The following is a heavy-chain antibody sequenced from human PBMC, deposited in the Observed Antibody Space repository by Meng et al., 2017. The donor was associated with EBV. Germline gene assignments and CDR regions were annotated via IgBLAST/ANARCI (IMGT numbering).Heavy chain of an antibody. CDR1: GFTFSSYA. Sequence: EVQVLGSGGGLVQPWGSLRLSCAASGFTFSSYAMSWVRQAPGKGLEWVSAISGSGGSTYYADSVKGRFTISRDNSKNTLYLQMNSLRAEDTAVYYCAKVNQLLGGNDYWGQGTLVTVSS. D-gene: IGHD1-26*01. CDR3: AKVNQLLGGNDY. J-gene: IGHJ4*02. V-gene: IGHV3-23*01. CDR2: ISGSGGST.